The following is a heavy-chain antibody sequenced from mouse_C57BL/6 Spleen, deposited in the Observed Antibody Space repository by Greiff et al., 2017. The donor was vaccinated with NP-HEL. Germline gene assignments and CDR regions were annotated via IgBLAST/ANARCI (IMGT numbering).Heavy chain of an antibody. CDR3: TNYDYGSSYGREFAY. J-gene: IGHJ3*01. V-gene: IGHV1-5*01. CDR1: GYTFTSYW. CDR2: IYPGNSDT. D-gene: IGHD1-1*01. Sequence: EVQLQQSGTVLARPGASVKMSCKTSGYTFTSYWMHWVKQRPGQGLEWIGAIYPGNSDTSYNQKFKGKAKLTAVTSASTAYMEISSLTTEDSAVFYCTNYDYGSSYGREFAYWGQGTLVTVSA.